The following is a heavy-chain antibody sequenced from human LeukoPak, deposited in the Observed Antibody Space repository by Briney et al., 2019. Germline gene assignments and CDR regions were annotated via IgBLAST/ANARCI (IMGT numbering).Heavy chain of an antibody. D-gene: IGHD3-10*01. CDR3: ARDRSYYYGTPGDY. J-gene: IGHJ4*02. Sequence: PGGSLRLSCAASGFTFSSYAMHWVRQAPGKGLEWVAVISYDGSNKYYADSVKGRFTISRDNSKNTLYLQMNSLRAEDTAVYYCARDRSYYYGTPGDYWGQGTLVTVSS. CDR2: ISYDGSNK. V-gene: IGHV3-30*01. CDR1: GFTFSSYA.